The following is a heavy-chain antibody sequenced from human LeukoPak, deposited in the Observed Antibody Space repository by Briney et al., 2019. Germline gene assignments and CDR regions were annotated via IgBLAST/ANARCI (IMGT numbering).Heavy chain of an antibody. CDR3: ARASPTVTTYIDY. CDR2: IYYGGST. J-gene: IGHJ4*02. CDR1: GGSISSYY. Sequence: SETLSLTCTVSGGSISSYYWSWIRQPPGKGLEWIGYIYYGGSTNYNPSLKSRVTISVDTSKNQFSLKLSSVTAADTAVYYCARASPTVTTYIDYWGQGTLVTVSS. V-gene: IGHV4-59*08. D-gene: IGHD4-11*01.